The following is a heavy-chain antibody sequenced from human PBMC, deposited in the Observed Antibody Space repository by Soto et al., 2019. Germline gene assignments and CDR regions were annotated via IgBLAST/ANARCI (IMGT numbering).Heavy chain of an antibody. CDR1: GGSFSGYF. V-gene: IGHV4-34*02. D-gene: IGHD3-3*02. CDR3: ARDRQYYHFWSGYQNEGPYGMDV. Sequence: QVQLQQWGAGLLMPSETLSLTCAVYGGSFSGYFWTWIRQAPGKGLEWIGKINHSGGTNYNSSLKSRVTISVDTSKNQFSLILSSVTAADTAVYYCARDRQYYHFWSGYQNEGPYGMDVWGQGTTVTVSS. CDR2: INHSGGT. J-gene: IGHJ6*02.